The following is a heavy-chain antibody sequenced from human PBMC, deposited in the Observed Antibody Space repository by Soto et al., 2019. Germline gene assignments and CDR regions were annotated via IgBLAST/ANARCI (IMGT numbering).Heavy chain of an antibody. J-gene: IGHJ5*02. Sequence: PSETLSLTCTVSGGSISSGDYYWSWIRQPPGKGLEWIGYIYYSGSTYYNPSLKSRVTISVDTSKNQFSLKLSSVTAADTAVYYCARGIAVAGTTWFDPRGQGTLVTVSS. CDR1: GGSISSGDYY. V-gene: IGHV4-30-4*01. CDR3: ARGIAVAGTTWFDP. D-gene: IGHD6-19*01. CDR2: IYYSGST.